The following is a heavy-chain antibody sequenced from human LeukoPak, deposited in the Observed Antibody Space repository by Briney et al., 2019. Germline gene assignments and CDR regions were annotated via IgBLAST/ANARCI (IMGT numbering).Heavy chain of an antibody. J-gene: IGHJ4*02. CDR3: AKFIAAPFYFDY. D-gene: IGHD6-13*01. Sequence: AGGSLRLSCAASGFTFSSYSMNWVRQAPGKGLEWVSSISSSSSYIYYADSVKGRFTISRDNAKNSLYLQMNSLRAEDTAVYYCAKFIAAPFYFDYWGQGTLVTVSS. CDR2: ISSSSSYI. CDR1: GFTFSSYS. V-gene: IGHV3-21*01.